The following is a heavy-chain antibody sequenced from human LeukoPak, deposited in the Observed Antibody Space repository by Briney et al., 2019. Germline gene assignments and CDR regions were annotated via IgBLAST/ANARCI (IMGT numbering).Heavy chain of an antibody. CDR2: ISSSSSYI. D-gene: IGHD5-24*01. Sequence: GGSLRLSCAASGFTFSSYSMNWVRQAPGKGLEWVSSISSSSSYIYYADSVKGRFTISRDNAKNSLYLQMNSLRAEDTAVYHCARELRWLQTKAFDYWGQGTLVTVSS. CDR3: ARELRWLQTKAFDY. CDR1: GFTFSSYS. J-gene: IGHJ4*02. V-gene: IGHV3-21*01.